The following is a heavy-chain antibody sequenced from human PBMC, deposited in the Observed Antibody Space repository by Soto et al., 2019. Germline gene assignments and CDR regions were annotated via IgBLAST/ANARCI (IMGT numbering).Heavy chain of an antibody. CDR1: GYSFTSYW. V-gene: IGHV5-51*01. CDR2: IYPGGSDT. J-gene: IGHJ6*02. CDR3: ARQDIVATIDYYYGMDV. D-gene: IGHD5-12*01. Sequence: GESLKISCKGSGYSFTSYWIGWVRQMPGKGLEWMGIIYPGGSDTRYSPSFQGQVTISADKSISTAYLQWSSLKASDTAMYYCARQDIVATIDYYYGMDVWGQGTTVTVSS.